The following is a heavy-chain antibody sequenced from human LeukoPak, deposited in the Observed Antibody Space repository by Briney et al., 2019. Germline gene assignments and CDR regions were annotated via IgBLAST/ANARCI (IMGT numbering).Heavy chain of an antibody. Sequence: PGRSLRLSCAASGFTFSSYAMHWVRQAPGKGLEWVAVISYDGSNKYYADSVEGRFTISRDNSKNTLYLQMNSLRAEDTAVYYCAGQGYCGGDCYSFNWGQGTLVTVSS. V-gene: IGHV3-30-3*01. D-gene: IGHD2-21*01. CDR3: AGQGYCGGDCYSFN. CDR1: GFTFSSYA. CDR2: ISYDGSNK. J-gene: IGHJ4*02.